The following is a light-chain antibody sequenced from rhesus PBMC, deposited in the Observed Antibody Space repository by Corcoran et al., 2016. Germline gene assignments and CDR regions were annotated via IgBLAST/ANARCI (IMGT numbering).Light chain of an antibody. CDR1: QSVSSS. CDR2: DAS. J-gene: IGKJ4*01. V-gene: IGKV3-35*01. Sequence: EIVLTQSPATLSLSPGERATLSCRASQSVSSSLAWYQQKPGPAPSLLIYDASSRATGIPERFSGSGSGTDFTLTVSSLEPEDVGVYYWQQYSNWPLTFGGGTKVELK. CDR3: QQYSNWPLT.